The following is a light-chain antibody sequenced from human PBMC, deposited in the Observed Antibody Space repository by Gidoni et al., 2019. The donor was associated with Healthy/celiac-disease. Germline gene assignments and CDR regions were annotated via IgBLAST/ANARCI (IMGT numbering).Light chain of an antibody. V-gene: IGKV1-5*03. CDR2: KAS. Sequence: DIQMTQSPSTLSASVGDSVTITCRASQSISSWLAWYQQKPGKAPKLLIYKASSLESGGPSRFSGSGSGTEFTLTISSMQTDDFATYYCQQYNSYPYTFGQGTKLEIK. CDR1: QSISSW. CDR3: QQYNSYPYT. J-gene: IGKJ2*01.